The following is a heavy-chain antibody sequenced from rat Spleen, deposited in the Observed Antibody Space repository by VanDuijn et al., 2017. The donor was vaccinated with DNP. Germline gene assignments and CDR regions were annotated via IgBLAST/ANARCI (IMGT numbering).Heavy chain of an antibody. Sequence: EVQLVESGGGLVQPGRSLKLSCAASGFTFSDYNMAWVRQAPTKGLEWVAYISYDGGRTYYGDSVKGRFTISRDNAKSTLYLQMNSLRSEDAATYYCARGTGSRYYLYFDFWGPGTMVPVSS. J-gene: IGHJ1*01. D-gene: IGHD4-1*01. V-gene: IGHV5-22*01. CDR1: GFTFSDYN. CDR3: ARGTGSRYYLYFDF. CDR2: ISYDGGRT.